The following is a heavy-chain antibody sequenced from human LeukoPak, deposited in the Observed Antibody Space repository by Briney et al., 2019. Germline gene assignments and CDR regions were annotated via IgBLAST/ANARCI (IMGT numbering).Heavy chain of an antibody. J-gene: IGHJ4*02. D-gene: IGHD3-22*01. CDR1: GYTFTSYA. CDR2: INTNTGNP. Sequence: ASVKVSYKASGYTFTSYAMNWVRQAPGQGLEWMGWINTNTGNPTYAQGFTGRFVFSLDTSVSTAYLQISSLKAEDTAVYYCARGKTTYYYDSSGYRYWGQGTLVTVSS. V-gene: IGHV7-4-1*02. CDR3: ARGKTTYYYDSSGYRY.